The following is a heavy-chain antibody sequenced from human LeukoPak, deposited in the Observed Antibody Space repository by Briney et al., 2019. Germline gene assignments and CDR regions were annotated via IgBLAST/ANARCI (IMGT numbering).Heavy chain of an antibody. Sequence: SETLPLTCAVYGGSFSGYYWSWIRQPPGKGLEWIGEINHSGSTNYNPSLKSRVTISVDTSKNQFSLKLSSVTAADTAVYYCARAWGGLHYYYYYGMDVWGQGTTVTVSS. D-gene: IGHD1-26*01. J-gene: IGHJ6*02. CDR3: ARAWGGLHYYYYYGMDV. CDR2: INHSGST. CDR1: GGSFSGYY. V-gene: IGHV4-34*01.